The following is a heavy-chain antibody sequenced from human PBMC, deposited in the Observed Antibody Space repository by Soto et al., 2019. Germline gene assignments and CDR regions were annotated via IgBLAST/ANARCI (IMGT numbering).Heavy chain of an antibody. V-gene: IGHV1-46*01. Sequence: RASVKVSCKASGYTFTSYYIHWVRQAPGQGLEWMGIINPSGGSTSYAQKFQGRVTMTRDTSTSTVYMELSSLRSEDTAVYYCAGPSSSSHYYYYYGMDVWGQGTKVTV. J-gene: IGHJ6*02. CDR3: AGPSSSSHYYYYYGMDV. CDR2: INPSGGST. D-gene: IGHD6-6*01. CDR1: GYTFTSYY.